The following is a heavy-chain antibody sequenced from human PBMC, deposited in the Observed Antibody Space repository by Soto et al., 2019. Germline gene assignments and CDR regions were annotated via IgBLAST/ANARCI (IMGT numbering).Heavy chain of an antibody. J-gene: IGHJ5*02. CDR2: IYYSGST. Sequence: QVQLQESGPGLVKPSQTLSLTCTVSGGSISSGGYYWSWIRQHPGKGLEWIGYIYYSGSTYYNPSLEGRVTISVDTSKNHFSLKLSSVTAADTSVYYCAREGTLLWFGELSRGWFDPWGQGTLVTVSS. D-gene: IGHD3-10*01. V-gene: IGHV4-31*03. CDR1: GGSISSGGYY. CDR3: AREGTLLWFGELSRGWFDP.